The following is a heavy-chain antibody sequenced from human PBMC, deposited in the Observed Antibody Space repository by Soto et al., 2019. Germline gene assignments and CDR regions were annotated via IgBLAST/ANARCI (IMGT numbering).Heavy chain of an antibody. Sequence: SETLSLTCTVSGGSISSSSYYWGWIRQPPGKGLEWIGSIYYSGSTYYNPSLKSRVTISVDTSKNQFSLKLSSVTAADTAVYYCAAKKYYYGSGSYYNTNWLDPWGQGTLVTVSS. CDR2: IYYSGST. CDR1: GGSISSSSYY. V-gene: IGHV4-39*01. D-gene: IGHD3-10*01. CDR3: AAKKYYYGSGSYYNTNWLDP. J-gene: IGHJ5*02.